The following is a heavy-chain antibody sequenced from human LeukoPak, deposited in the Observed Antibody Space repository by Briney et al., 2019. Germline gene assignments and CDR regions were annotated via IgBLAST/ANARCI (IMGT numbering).Heavy chain of an antibody. D-gene: IGHD2-2*02. CDR3: ARAVLPAAIRYYYYYYMDV. J-gene: IGHJ6*03. Sequence: PSETLSLTCTVSGGSISSYYWSWIRQPPGKGLEWIGYIYYSGSTNYNPSLKSRVTISVDTSKNQFSLKLSSVTAADTAVYYCARAVLPAAIRYYYYYYMDVWGKGTTVTVSS. CDR2: IYYSGST. V-gene: IGHV4-59*01. CDR1: GGSISSYY.